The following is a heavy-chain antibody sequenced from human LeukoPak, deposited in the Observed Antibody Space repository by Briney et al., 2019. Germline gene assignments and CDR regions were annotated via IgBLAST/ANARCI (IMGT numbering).Heavy chain of an antibody. Sequence: GGSLRLSCAASGFTFSSYSMNWVRQAPGKGLEWVSYISSSSSTIYYADSVKGRFTISRDNAKNSPYLQMNSLRAEDTAVYYCARDPPEQQLVNWGQGTLVTVSS. CDR2: ISSSSSTI. V-gene: IGHV3-48*01. D-gene: IGHD6-13*01. CDR3: ARDPPEQQLVN. CDR1: GFTFSSYS. J-gene: IGHJ4*02.